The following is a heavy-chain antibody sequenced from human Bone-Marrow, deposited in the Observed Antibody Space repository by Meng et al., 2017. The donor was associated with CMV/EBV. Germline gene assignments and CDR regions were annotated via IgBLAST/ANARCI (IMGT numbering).Heavy chain of an antibody. J-gene: IGHJ6*02. CDR3: ARAHDLTGSRGMDV. CDR1: GFTFSSYW. V-gene: IGHV3-7*01. CDR2: IKQDGSEK. D-gene: IGHD3-9*01. Sequence: GGSLRLSCAASGFTFSSYWMSWVRQAPGKGLEWVANIKQDGSEKYYVDSVKGRFTISRDNSENTLYLQMNSLRAEDTALYYCARAHDLTGSRGMDVWGQGTTVTVSS.